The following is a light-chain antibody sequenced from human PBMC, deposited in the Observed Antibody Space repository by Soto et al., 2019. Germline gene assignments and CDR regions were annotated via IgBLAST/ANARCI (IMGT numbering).Light chain of an antibody. V-gene: IGKV1-17*01. CDR3: LHHYNYPLT. CDR2: TAS. Sequence: DIQMTQSPSSLSASVGDSVTITCRASQGIGNDLGWYQQKPGKAPKRLIYTASTLDSGVPSRCSGGGFGTEFTLTISSLQPEDFATYYCLHHYNYPLTLGGGTKVEIK. CDR1: QGIGND. J-gene: IGKJ4*01.